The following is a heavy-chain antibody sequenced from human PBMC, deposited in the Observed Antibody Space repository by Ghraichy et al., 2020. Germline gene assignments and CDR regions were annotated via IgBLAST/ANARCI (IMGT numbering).Heavy chain of an antibody. CDR3: ARHKEGGSYGSPSDY. J-gene: IGHJ4*02. CDR2: ISYSGST. CDR1: GGSISSSSYY. D-gene: IGHD3-16*01. Sequence: GSLRLSCTVSGGSISSSSYYWGWIRQPPWKGLEWIGSISYSGSTYYNPSLKSRVTISVDTSKNQFSLKLSSVTAADTAVYYCARHKEGGSYGSPSDYWGQGTLVTVSS. V-gene: IGHV4-39*01.